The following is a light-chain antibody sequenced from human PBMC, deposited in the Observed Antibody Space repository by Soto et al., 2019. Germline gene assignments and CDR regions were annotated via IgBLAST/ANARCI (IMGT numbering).Light chain of an antibody. CDR3: QQRSKWPPVYT. CDR1: QSVSSY. CDR2: DAS. Sequence: EIVLTQSPATLSLSPGERATLSCRASQSVSSYLAWYQQKPGQAPRLLIYDASNRATGIPARFSGSGSGTDVTLTISSLEPEDFAVYYCQQRSKWPPVYTFGQGTKLEIK. J-gene: IGKJ2*01. V-gene: IGKV3-11*01.